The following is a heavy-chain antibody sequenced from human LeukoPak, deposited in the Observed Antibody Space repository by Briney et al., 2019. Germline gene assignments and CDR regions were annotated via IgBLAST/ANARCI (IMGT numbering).Heavy chain of an antibody. Sequence: PSETLSLTCTVSGGSISSYYWSWIRQPAGKGLEWIGRIYTSGSTNYNPSLKRRVTMSVATSKNQFSLKLSSVTAADTAVYYCARDSRRGYSGYDYPYWGQGTLVTVSS. CDR1: GGSISSYY. J-gene: IGHJ4*02. CDR3: ARDSRRGYSGYDYPY. CDR2: IYTSGST. D-gene: IGHD5-12*01. V-gene: IGHV4-4*07.